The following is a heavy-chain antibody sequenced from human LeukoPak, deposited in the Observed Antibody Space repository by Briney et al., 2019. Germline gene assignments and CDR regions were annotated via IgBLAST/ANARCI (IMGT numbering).Heavy chain of an antibody. V-gene: IGHV3-23*01. CDR2: ISGSGGST. CDR1: GFTFSSYA. J-gene: IGHJ4*02. CDR3: AKKVNYDILTGYYGFDY. D-gene: IGHD3-9*01. Sequence: PGGSLRLSCAASGFTFSSYAMSWVRQAPGKGLEWVSAISGSGGSTYYADSVKGRFTISRDNSKNTLYLQMNSLRAEDTAVYYCAKKVNYDILTGYYGFDYWGQGTLVTVSS.